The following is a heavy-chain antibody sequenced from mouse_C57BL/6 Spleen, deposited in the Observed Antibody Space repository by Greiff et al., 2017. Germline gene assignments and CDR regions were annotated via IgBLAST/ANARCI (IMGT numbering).Heavy chain of an antibody. J-gene: IGHJ2*01. CDR2: ISGGSSTI. V-gene: IGHV5-17*01. CDR1: GFTFSDYG. CDR3: ARRDYGKGYYFDY. D-gene: IGHD2-1*01. Sequence: EVKLMESGGGLVKPGGSLKLSCAASGFTFSDYGMHWVRQAPEKGLEWVAYISGGSSTIYYADTVKGRFTISRDNAKNTLFLQMTSLRSEDTAMYYCARRDYGKGYYFDYWGQGTTLTVSS.